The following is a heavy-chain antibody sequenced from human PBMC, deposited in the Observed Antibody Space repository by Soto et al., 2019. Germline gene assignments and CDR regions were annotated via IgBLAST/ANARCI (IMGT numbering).Heavy chain of an antibody. CDR3: ARQVVVTSYYFEY. CDR2: IHHSGNT. CDR1: RDFMNSPHHS. D-gene: IGHD3-22*01. Sequence: TAYLNYAVSRDFMNSPHHSSPSIRQPPEKGLEWIGYIHHSGNTYSNPAPRSRHTMSADRSKNQFSLKLTSVTATDTARYYCARQVVVTSYYFEYWVPGTLVAVSS. J-gene: IGHJ4*02. V-gene: IGHV4-30-2*01.